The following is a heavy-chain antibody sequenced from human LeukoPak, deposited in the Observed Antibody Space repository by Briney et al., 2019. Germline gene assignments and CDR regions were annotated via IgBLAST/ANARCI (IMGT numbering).Heavy chain of an antibody. V-gene: IGHV4-34*01. D-gene: IGHD3-16*01. CDR3: ARDGGAFDI. CDR2: INHSGST. CDR1: GGSFSGYY. Sequence: SETLSLTCAVYGGSFSGYYWSWIRQPPGKGLGWIGEINHSGSTNYNPSLKSRVTISVDTSKNQFSLKLSSVTAADTAVYYCARDGGAFDIWGQGTMVTVSS. J-gene: IGHJ3*02.